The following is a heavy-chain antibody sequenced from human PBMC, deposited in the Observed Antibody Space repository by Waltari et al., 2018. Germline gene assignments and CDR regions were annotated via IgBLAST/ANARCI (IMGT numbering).Heavy chain of an antibody. Sequence: QLQLQESGPGLVKPSGTLSLPCAVSGDSMSSPDWWSWVRQSPGKGLEWIGQVQRSGRTNYNPSFASRVTISVDTSTNHFSLKVTSATAADTAVYFCARDRGRGIYLDSWGQGTLVTVSP. J-gene: IGHJ4*02. D-gene: IGHD2-15*01. V-gene: IGHV4-4*02. CDR1: GDSMSSPDW. CDR2: VQRSGRT. CDR3: ARDRGRGIYLDS.